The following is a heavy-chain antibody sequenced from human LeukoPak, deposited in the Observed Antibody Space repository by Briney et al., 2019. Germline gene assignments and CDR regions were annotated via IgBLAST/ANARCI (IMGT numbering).Heavy chain of an antibody. V-gene: IGHV4-38-2*02. CDR2: IYHSGST. J-gene: IGHJ4*02. CDR3: ARDARVQKWFGELLKTTTYYFDY. Sequence: SETLSLTCTVSGYSISSGYYWGWIRQPPGKGLEWIGSIYHSGSTYYNPSLKSRVSISVDTSKNQFSLKLSSVTAADTAVYYCARDARVQKWFGELLKTTTYYFDYWGQGTLVTVSS. CDR1: GYSISSGYY. D-gene: IGHD3-10*01.